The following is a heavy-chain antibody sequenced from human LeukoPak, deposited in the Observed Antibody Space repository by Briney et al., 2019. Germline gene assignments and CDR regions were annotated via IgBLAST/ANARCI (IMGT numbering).Heavy chain of an antibody. Sequence: PSETLSLTCTVSGGSISSSSYYWGWIRQPPGKGLEWIGEINHSGSTNYNPSLKSRVTISVDTSKNQFSLKLSSVTAADTAVYYCARAMVRGVIRGWGQGTLVTVSS. CDR3: ARAMVRGVIRG. J-gene: IGHJ4*02. CDR1: GGSISSSSYY. V-gene: IGHV4-39*07. CDR2: INHSGST. D-gene: IGHD3-10*01.